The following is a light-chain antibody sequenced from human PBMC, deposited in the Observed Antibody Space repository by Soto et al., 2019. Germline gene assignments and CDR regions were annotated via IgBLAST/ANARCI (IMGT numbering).Light chain of an antibody. Sequence: EIVLTQSPGTLSVAPGERGTLSCRAGQGVTTNFAWYQQKSGQSPRLLIYDVSIRATGVPARFSVTGSETDFTLTSSGVQSEDSAVYFCQQYNNWPCSFGQGTRLEIK. V-gene: IGKV3-15*01. CDR2: DVS. CDR3: QQYNNWPCS. J-gene: IGKJ5*01. CDR1: QGVTTN.